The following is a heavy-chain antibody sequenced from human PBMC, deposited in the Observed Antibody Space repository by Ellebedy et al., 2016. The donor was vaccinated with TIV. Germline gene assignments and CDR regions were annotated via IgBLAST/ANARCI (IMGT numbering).Heavy chain of an antibody. Sequence: SVKVSCKASGGTFNSYTINWVRQAPGQGLEWMGGIIPILGIANYAEKFQGRVTITADKSTSTAYMELSSLRSEDTAVYYCARVAKGDYYDSSAYLDYWGQGTLVTVSS. CDR2: IIPILGIA. D-gene: IGHD3-22*01. V-gene: IGHV1-69*10. CDR3: ARVAKGDYYDSSAYLDY. CDR1: GGTFNSYT. J-gene: IGHJ4*02.